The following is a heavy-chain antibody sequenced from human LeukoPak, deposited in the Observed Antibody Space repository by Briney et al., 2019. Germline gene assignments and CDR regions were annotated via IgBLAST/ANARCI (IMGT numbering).Heavy chain of an antibody. CDR2: IRYDGSNK. CDR1: GFTFSSYG. J-gene: IGHJ4*02. Sequence: GGSLRLSCAASGFTFSSYGMHWVRKAPGKGLEWVAFIRYDGSNKYYADSVKGRFTISRDNSKNTLYLQMNSLRAEDTAVYYCAKDHYYYDSSGYYSHYWGQGTLVTVSS. CDR3: AKDHYYYDSSGYYSHY. D-gene: IGHD3-22*01. V-gene: IGHV3-30*02.